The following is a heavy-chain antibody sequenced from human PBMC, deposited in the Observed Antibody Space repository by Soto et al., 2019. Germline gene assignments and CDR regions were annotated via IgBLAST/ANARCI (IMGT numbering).Heavy chain of an antibody. Sequence: SETLSLTCAVSGGSISTSNWWSWVRQPPGKGLEWIGEFYRTGSTNYNPSLKSPVTISIDKSKNQFSPKLSSVTAADTAVYYCARSMYYSDGSNYSPFDYWGQGTQVTVSS. CDR3: ARSMYYSDGSNYSPFDY. D-gene: IGHD3-22*01. J-gene: IGHJ4*02. V-gene: IGHV4-4*02. CDR2: FYRTGST. CDR1: GGSISTSNW.